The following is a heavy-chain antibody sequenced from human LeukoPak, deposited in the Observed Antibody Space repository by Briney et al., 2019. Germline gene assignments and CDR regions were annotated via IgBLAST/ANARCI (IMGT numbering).Heavy chain of an antibody. D-gene: IGHD1-26*01. CDR1: GFTFSDYT. Sequence: GGSLRLSCAASGFTFSDYTIHWVRQAPGERLQSVSAITSNGAYTHYADPVKGRFTISRDNSRNAVFLQMGGLRIEDMAVYYCARVKMGATVSDYYYYYMDVWGKGTTVTVSS. CDR2: ITSNGAYT. J-gene: IGHJ6*03. CDR3: ARVKMGATVSDYYYYYMDV. V-gene: IGHV3-64*02.